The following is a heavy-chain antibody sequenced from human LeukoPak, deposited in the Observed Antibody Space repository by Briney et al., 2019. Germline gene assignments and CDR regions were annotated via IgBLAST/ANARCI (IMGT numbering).Heavy chain of an antibody. V-gene: IGHV4-59*01. Sequence: SETLSLTCTVSGGSIGTYYWSWIRQPPGKGLEWIGYIYYSGNTNYNPSLKSRVTISVDTSKIQFSLKLSSVTAADTAVYYCAREVRGAFDIWGQGTMVTVSS. CDR2: IYYSGNT. J-gene: IGHJ3*02. CDR1: GGSIGTYY. CDR3: AREVRGAFDI. D-gene: IGHD2-2*01.